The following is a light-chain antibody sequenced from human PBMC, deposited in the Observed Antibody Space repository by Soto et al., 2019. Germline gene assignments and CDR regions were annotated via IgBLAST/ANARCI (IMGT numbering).Light chain of an antibody. J-gene: IGKJ2*01. CDR3: QQLNSHPYT. CDR1: QGINSY. CDR2: GAS. V-gene: IGKV1-9*01. Sequence: DIQLTQSPSFLSASVGDRVTITCRAIQGINSYLAWYQQKPGKAPKRLIYGASTLQSGVPSRFSGSGSGTDFTLTISSLQPEDFATYYCQQLNSHPYTFGQGTKLEIK.